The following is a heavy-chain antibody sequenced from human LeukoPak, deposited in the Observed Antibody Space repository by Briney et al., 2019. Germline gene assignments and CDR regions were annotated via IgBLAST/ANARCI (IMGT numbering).Heavy chain of an antibody. V-gene: IGHV3-43*01. CDR3: ARSTAMVTWGSFDI. CDR1: GFTFEDYT. CDR2: ITWDGGTT. D-gene: IGHD5-18*01. Sequence: PGGSLRLSCAASGFTFEDYTMNWVCQAPGKGLEWVSLITWDGGTTYNSDFVKGRCTISRDNNKYSLYLQMSFLRTEDTALYYCARSTAMVTWGSFDIWGQGTLVTVSS. J-gene: IGHJ3*02.